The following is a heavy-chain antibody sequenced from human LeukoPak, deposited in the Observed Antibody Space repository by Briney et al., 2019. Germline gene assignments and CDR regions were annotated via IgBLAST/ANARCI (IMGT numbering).Heavy chain of an antibody. CDR2: ISSSGSTI. V-gene: IGHV3-11*01. D-gene: IGHD2-2*01. Sequence: GGSLRLSCAASGFTFSDYYMSWIRQAPGKGLEWVSYISSSGSTIYYADSVKGRFTISRDNAKNSLYLQMNSLRAEDTAVYYCAKDLRFGNIVVVPAALGYWFDPWGQGTLVTVSS. CDR1: GFTFSDYY. J-gene: IGHJ5*02. CDR3: AKDLRFGNIVVVPAALGYWFDP.